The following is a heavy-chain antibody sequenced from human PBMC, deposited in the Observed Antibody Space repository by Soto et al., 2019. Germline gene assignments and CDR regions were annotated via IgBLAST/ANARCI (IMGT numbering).Heavy chain of an antibody. CDR3: ARTGMGY. CDR2: ISSGSSNI. Sequence: GGSLRLSCAASGFTFSSYSMNWVRQAPGKGLEWVSPISSGSSNINYADSVKGRFTISRDNAKNSLYLQMNSLRAEDTAVYYCARTGMGYWGQGTLVTVSS. D-gene: IGHD2-8*01. V-gene: IGHV3-21*01. CDR1: GFTFSSYS. J-gene: IGHJ4*02.